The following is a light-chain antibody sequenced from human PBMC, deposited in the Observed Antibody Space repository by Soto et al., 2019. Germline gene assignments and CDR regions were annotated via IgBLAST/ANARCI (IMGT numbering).Light chain of an antibody. CDR1: SSDVGGYDS. V-gene: IGLV2-14*01. CDR2: EVS. J-gene: IGLJ1*01. Sequence: QSALTQPASVSGSPGQSITIFCTGTSSDVGGYDSVSWYQQHAGKVPKLVIYEVSKRPSGVSYRFSGSKSGDTASLTISGLQAEDEADYYCSSFTRSVTYVFGTGTKLTVL. CDR3: SSFTRSVTYV.